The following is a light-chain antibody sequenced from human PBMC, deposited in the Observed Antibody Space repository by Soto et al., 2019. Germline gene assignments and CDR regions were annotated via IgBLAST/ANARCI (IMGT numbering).Light chain of an antibody. CDR1: SSDVGGYNY. V-gene: IGLV2-14*01. CDR2: EVS. J-gene: IGLJ1*01. Sequence: QSALTQPASVSGSPGQSITISCTGTSSDVGGYNYVSWYQQHPGKAPKLMIYEVSNRPSGVSNRFSGSKSGNTTSLTISGLQAEDEADYYCSSYTTSSTLDFGAVTKLTVL. CDR3: SSYTTSSTLD.